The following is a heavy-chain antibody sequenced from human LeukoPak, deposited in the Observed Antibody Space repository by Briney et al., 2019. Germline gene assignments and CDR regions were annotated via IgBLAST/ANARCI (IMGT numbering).Heavy chain of an antibody. V-gene: IGHV3-64*01. D-gene: IGHD5-24*01. CDR3: ANAGDGYNYFGY. Sequence: PGGSLRLSCAASGFTFSSYAMHWVRQAPGKGLEYVSAISSNGGSTYYANSVKGRFTISRDNSKNTLYLQMGSLRAEDMAVYYCANAGDGYNYFGYWGQGTLVTVSS. CDR2: ISSNGGST. CDR1: GFTFSSYA. J-gene: IGHJ4*02.